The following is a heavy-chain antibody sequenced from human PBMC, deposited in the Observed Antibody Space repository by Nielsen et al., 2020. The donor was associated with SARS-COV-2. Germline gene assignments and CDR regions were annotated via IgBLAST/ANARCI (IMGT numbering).Heavy chain of an antibody. V-gene: IGHV4-30-2*01. CDR1: GGSISSGGYS. CDR2: IYHSGST. J-gene: IGHJ3*02. CDR3: ARLHDYGDYGAFDI. Sequence: SETLSLTCAVSGGSISSGGYSWSWIRQPPGKGLEWIGYIYHSGSTYYNPSLKSRVTISVDRSKNQFSLKLSSVTAADTAVYYCARLHDYGDYGAFDIWGQGTMVTVSS. D-gene: IGHD4-17*01.